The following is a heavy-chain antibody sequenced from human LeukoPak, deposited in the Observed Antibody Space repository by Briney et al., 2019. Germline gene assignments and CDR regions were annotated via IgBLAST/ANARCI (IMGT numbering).Heavy chain of an antibody. CDR1: GFTFDYYG. D-gene: IGHD1-20*01. CDR2: INWNGGST. V-gene: IGHV3-20*04. J-gene: IGHJ4*02. CDR3: ARDITAVDF. Sequence: RAGGSLRLSCAASGFTFDYYGMSWVRQAPGKGLEWVSGINWNGGSTNYADSVKGRFTISRDNAKNSLSLQMNSLRAEDTALYYCARDITAVDFWGQGTLVTVSS.